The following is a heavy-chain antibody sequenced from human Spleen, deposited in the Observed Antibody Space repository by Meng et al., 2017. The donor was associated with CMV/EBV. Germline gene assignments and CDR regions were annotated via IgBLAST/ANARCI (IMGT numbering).Heavy chain of an antibody. J-gene: IGHJ4*02. CDR2: IYYSGST. D-gene: IGHD2-2*01. Sequence: SISSSSYYWGWIRQPPGKGLEWIGSIYYSGSTYYNPSLKSRVTISVDTSKNQFSLKLSSVTAADTAVYYCARHGSGCSSTSCYAVFDYWGQGTLVTVSS. CDR3: ARHGSGCSSTSCYAVFDY. V-gene: IGHV4-39*01. CDR1: SISSSSYY.